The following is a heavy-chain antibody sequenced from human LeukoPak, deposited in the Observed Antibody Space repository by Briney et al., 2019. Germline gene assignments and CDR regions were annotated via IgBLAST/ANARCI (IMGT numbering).Heavy chain of an antibody. V-gene: IGHV3-53*01. Sequence: GGSLRLSCAASGFTVSSNYMSWVRQAPGKGLEWVSVLYSDGTTYYADSVKGRFTISRDNSKNTLYLQMNSLRAEDTAVYYCASSSGWYEFDYWGQGTLVTVSS. J-gene: IGHJ4*02. CDR1: GFTVSSNY. CDR3: ASSSGWYEFDY. D-gene: IGHD6-19*01. CDR2: LYSDGTT.